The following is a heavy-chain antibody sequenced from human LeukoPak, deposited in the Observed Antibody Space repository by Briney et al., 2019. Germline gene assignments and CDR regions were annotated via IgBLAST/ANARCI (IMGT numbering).Heavy chain of an antibody. CDR1: GYTLTELS. D-gene: IGHD3-22*01. CDR3: ATDTPGDSSGYYPRWFDP. J-gene: IGHJ5*02. CDR2: FDPEDGET. V-gene: IGHV1-24*01. Sequence: ASVKVSCKVSGYTLTELSMHWVRQAPGKGLEWMGGFDPEDGETIYAQKFQGRVTMTEDTSTDTAYMELSSLRSEDTAVYYCATDTPGDSSGYYPRWFDPWGQGTLVTVSS.